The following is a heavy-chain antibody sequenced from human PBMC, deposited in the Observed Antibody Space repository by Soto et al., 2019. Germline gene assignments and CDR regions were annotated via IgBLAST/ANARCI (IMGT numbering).Heavy chain of an antibody. CDR3: ARAAGPDTGMVKKYYYYYGMDV. J-gene: IGHJ6*02. CDR2: INHTGST. V-gene: IGHV4-34*01. D-gene: IGHD5-18*01. CDR1: GGTFRGYY. Sequence: SETLSLTGASYGGTFRGYYCSWIRQPPGKGLEWIGEINHTGSTNYNPSLRRRVTISVATSKNQRTLKFSSVTAADTALYYCARAAGPDTGMVKKYYYYYGMDVWGQGTTVTAS.